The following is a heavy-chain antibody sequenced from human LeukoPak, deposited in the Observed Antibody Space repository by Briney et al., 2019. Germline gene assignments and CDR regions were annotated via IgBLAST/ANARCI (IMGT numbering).Heavy chain of an antibody. V-gene: IGHV4-59*01. CDR2: IYYSGCT. Sequence: SETLSLTCTVSGGSISSYYWSWIRQPPGKGLEWIGYIYYSGCTNYNPSLKSRVTISVDTSKNQFSLKLSSVTAADTAVYYCARVPLIVATTDWYFDLWGRGTLVTVSS. CDR1: GGSISSYY. D-gene: IGHD5-12*01. J-gene: IGHJ2*01. CDR3: ARVPLIVATTDWYFDL.